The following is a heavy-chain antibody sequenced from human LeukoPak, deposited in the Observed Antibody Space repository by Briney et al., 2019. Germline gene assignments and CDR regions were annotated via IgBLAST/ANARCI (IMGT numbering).Heavy chain of an antibody. D-gene: IGHD4-17*01. Sequence: GGSLRLSCAASGFTFSTYWMHWVRQAPGKGLVWLSRISSDGSSTNYADSVKGRFTISRDNAKNTLYLQMNSLRAEDTAVYYCARDYGEGGYYFDYWGQGTLVTVSS. CDR1: GFTFSTYW. CDR2: ISSDGSST. J-gene: IGHJ4*02. CDR3: ARDYGEGGYYFDY. V-gene: IGHV3-74*01.